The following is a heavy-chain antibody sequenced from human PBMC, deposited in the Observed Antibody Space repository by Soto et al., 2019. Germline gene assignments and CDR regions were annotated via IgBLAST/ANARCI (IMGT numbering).Heavy chain of an antibody. J-gene: IGHJ4*02. V-gene: IGHV5-51*01. D-gene: IGHD3-3*01. CDR1: GYNFAGYW. CDR3: ARGGVSTRTFDY. Sequence: GETLKISCKGSGYNFAGYWIAWVRQMPGKGLELMGIIYPSDSDTRYRPSFQGQVTISADKSISSAYLQWSSLRASDTAMYYCARGGVSTRTFDYWGQGTPVTVSS. CDR2: IYPSDSDT.